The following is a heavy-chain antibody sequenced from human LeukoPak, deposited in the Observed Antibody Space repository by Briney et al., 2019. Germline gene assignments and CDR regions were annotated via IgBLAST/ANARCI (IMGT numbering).Heavy chain of an antibody. CDR2: IYYSGST. D-gene: IGHD2-8*01. Sequence: SETLSLTCTVSGGSISTYYWSWIRQPPGKGLEWIGYIYYSGSTNYSPSLQSRVTISVDTSRNQFSLRLSSVTAADTAMYYCSRSGTKSNGFDYWGQGTLVTVSS. J-gene: IGHJ4*02. CDR3: SRSGTKSNGFDY. CDR1: GGSISTYY. V-gene: IGHV4-59*01.